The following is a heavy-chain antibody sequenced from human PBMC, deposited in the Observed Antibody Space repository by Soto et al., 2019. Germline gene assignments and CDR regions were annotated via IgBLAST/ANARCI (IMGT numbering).Heavy chain of an antibody. CDR1: GGSINSGGYC. D-gene: IGHD5-18*01. CDR3: ASGILA. V-gene: IGHV4-31*01. J-gene: IGHJ5*02. CDR2: ISYGGRT. Sequence: QVQLQESGPGLVKPSQTLSLTCTVSGGSINSGGYCWSWIRQHPGKGLDWIGCISYGGRTSYNPALKSPVTISVDTSKYHCAAKLTSVTAADTAVDYCASGILAWGQGALITVSS.